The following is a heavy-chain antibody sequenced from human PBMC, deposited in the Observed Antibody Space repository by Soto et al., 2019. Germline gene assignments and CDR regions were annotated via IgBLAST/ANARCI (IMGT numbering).Heavy chain of an antibody. V-gene: IGHV1-69*13. Sequence: GASVKVSCKASGGTFSSYAISWVRQAPGQGLEWMGGIIPIFGTASYAQKFQGRVTITADESTSTAYMELSSLRSEDTAVYYCARDGRAAAGGYYYYYYGMDVWGQGTTVTVSS. CDR1: GGTFSSYA. CDR3: ARDGRAAAGGYYYYYYGMDV. J-gene: IGHJ6*02. D-gene: IGHD6-13*01. CDR2: IIPIFGTA.